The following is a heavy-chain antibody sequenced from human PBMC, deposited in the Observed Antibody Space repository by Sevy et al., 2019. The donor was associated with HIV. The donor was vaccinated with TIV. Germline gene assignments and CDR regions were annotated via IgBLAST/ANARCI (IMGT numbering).Heavy chain of an antibody. V-gene: IGHV4-59*01. CDR1: GGSISGYY. CDR3: ARKYSYGSNFDY. CDR2: IHYSGST. D-gene: IGHD5-18*01. J-gene: IGHJ4*02. Sequence: SETLSLTCTVSGGSISGYYWTWIRQSPGKGLEWIGYIHYSGSTNYNPSLEGRVTISGDTSKNQFSLRLTSVTAADMAVYYCARKYSYGSNFDYWGQGTLVTVSS.